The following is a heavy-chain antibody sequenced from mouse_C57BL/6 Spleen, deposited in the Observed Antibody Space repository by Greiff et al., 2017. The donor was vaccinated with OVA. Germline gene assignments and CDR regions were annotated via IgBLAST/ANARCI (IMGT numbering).Heavy chain of an antibody. Sequence: QVQLQQSGAELVRPGASVTLSCKASGYTFTDYEMHWVKQTPVHGLEWIGAIDPETGGTAYNQKFKGKAILTADKSSSTAYMELRSLTSEDSAVYYCTRHGSSYLFDYWGQGTTLTVSS. CDR2: IDPETGGT. CDR1: GYTFTDYE. J-gene: IGHJ2*01. CDR3: TRHGSSYLFDY. D-gene: IGHD1-1*01. V-gene: IGHV1-15*01.